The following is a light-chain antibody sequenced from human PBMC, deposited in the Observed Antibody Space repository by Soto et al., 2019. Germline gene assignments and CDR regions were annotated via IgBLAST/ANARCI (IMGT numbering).Light chain of an antibody. CDR3: GADHGSGGNRKG. J-gene: IGLJ2*01. CDR2: VGTGGIVG. Sequence: QPVLTQPPSASASLGASVTLTCTLSSGYSNYKVDWYQQRPGKGPRFVMRVGTGGIVGSKGDGIPDRFSVLGSGLNRYLTIKNIQEEDESDYHGGADHGSGGNRKGFGGGTELTVL. V-gene: IGLV9-49*01. CDR1: SGYSNYK.